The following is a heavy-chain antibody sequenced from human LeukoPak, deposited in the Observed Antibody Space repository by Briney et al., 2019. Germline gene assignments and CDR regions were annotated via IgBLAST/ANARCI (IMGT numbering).Heavy chain of an antibody. CDR2: ISAYNGNT. CDR3: ARAGGRYDSSGYPVDY. D-gene: IGHD3-22*01. Sequence: ASVKVSCKASGYTFTSYGISWVRQAPGQGLEWMGWISAYNGNTNYAQKLQGRVTMTTDTSTSTAYMELRSLRSDDTAVYCCARAGGRYDSSGYPVDYWGQGTLVTVSS. J-gene: IGHJ4*02. CDR1: GYTFTSYG. V-gene: IGHV1-18*01.